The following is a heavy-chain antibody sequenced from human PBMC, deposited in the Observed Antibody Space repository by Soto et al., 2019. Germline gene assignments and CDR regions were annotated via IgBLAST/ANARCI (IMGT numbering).Heavy chain of an antibody. CDR2: ISYDGSNK. V-gene: IGHV3-30*18. J-gene: IGHJ4*02. Sequence: PGGSLRLSCAASGFSFSSYGMHWVRQAPGKGLEWVAVISYDGSNKYYADSVKGRFTISRDNSKNTLYLQMNSLRAEDTAVYYCAKDRVAVAGTHDYWGQGTLVTVSS. CDR3: AKDRVAVAGTHDY. CDR1: GFSFSSYG. D-gene: IGHD6-19*01.